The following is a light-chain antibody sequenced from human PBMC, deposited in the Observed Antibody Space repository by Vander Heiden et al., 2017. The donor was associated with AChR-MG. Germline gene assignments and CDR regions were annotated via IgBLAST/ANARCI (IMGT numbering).Light chain of an antibody. V-gene: IGLV2-8*01. Sequence: QYALTQPPSASGSPGQSVTISCTGTSSDVGGYYMVSWYQQHPGKAPKLMISEVTKRPSGVPDRFSGSKSGNTASLTVSGLQAEDEADYYCSSYAGINNFVVFGGGTKLTVL. CDR2: EVT. CDR3: SSYAGINNFVV. J-gene: IGLJ2*01. CDR1: SSDVGGYYM.